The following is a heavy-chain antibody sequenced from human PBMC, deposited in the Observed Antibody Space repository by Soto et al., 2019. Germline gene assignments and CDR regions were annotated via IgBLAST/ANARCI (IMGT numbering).Heavy chain of an antibody. Sequence: QITLKESGPTLVKPTQTLTLTCTVSGFSVSARGVGVGWIRQPPGKALEWLGIIYWNDDKRYSPSLKSRLTITKDTSENQVDLTMTNMDPVDTATYYCAHSPWGAAPDYWGQGTLVTVSS. J-gene: IGHJ4*02. V-gene: IGHV2-5*01. CDR1: GFSVSARGVG. CDR2: IYWNDDK. CDR3: AHSPWGAAPDY. D-gene: IGHD3-16*01.